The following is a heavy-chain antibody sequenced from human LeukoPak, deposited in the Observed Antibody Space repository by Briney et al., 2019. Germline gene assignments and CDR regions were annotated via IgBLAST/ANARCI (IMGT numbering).Heavy chain of an antibody. CDR3: TGWKNY. Sequence: GSLRLSCAASGSYWMHWVRQAPGKGLEWVGRIKSKTDGETTDYAAFVRGRFTISRDDSKNTLYLQMNSLKAEDTAVYYCTGWKNYWGQGTLVTVSS. J-gene: IGHJ4*02. D-gene: IGHD1-1*01. CDR2: IKSKTDGETT. CDR1: GSYW. V-gene: IGHV3-15*07.